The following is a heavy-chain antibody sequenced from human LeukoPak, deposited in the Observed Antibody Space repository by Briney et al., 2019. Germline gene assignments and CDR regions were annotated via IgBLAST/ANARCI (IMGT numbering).Heavy chain of an antibody. D-gene: IGHD6-6*01. Sequence: PSETLSLTCAVSGGSISSSNWWSWVRQPPGKGLEWIGEIYHSGSTNYNPSLKSRVTISVDKSKNQFSLKLSSVTAADTAVYYCARAPLYSSSSNRWFDYWGQGTLVTVSS. CDR1: GGSISSSNW. CDR2: IYHSGST. J-gene: IGHJ4*02. CDR3: ARAPLYSSSSNRWFDY. V-gene: IGHV4-4*02.